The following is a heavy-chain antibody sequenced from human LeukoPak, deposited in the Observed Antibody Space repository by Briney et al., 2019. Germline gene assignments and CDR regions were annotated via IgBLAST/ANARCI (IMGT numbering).Heavy chain of an antibody. J-gene: IGHJ4*02. Sequence: PSETLSLTCTVSGGSISTSNYYWGWIRQPPGKGLEWIGNIFYSGSTYYSPSLRSRVTISVDTSKNQFSLKLSSVTAADTAVYYCARISYGGNGGDYWGQGTLVTVSS. V-gene: IGHV4-39*07. D-gene: IGHD4-23*01. CDR2: IFYSGST. CDR1: GGSISTSNYY. CDR3: ARISYGGNGGDY.